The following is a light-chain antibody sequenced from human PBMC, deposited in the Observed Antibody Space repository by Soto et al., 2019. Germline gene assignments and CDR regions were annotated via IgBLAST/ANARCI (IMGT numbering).Light chain of an antibody. CDR3: MQPLKIQWK. Sequence: DIVMTQSPLSLRVTPGESASISCRSSQSLLHSSGYNYLHWYLQKPGRSPQLLISLGSDRTSGVTDRFSGSGSGTDFTLRITRVEAEDVGVYYCMQPLKIQWKFGQGTKVDI. V-gene: IGKV2-28*01. CDR2: LGS. J-gene: IGKJ1*01. CDR1: QSLLHSSGYNY.